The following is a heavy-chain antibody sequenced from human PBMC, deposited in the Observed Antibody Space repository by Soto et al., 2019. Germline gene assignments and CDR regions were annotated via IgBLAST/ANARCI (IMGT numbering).Heavy chain of an antibody. J-gene: IGHJ6*04. V-gene: IGHV3-74*01. Sequence: EVQLVESGGGLVQPGGSLRLSCAASGFTFSSYWMHWVRQAPGKGLVWVSRINSDGSSTSYADSVKGRFTISRDNAKNALYLQMNSLRAEDTAVYYCAREGAYGSSWYRMDVWGKGTTVTVSS. CDR2: INSDGSST. D-gene: IGHD6-13*01. CDR3: AREGAYGSSWYRMDV. CDR1: GFTFSSYW.